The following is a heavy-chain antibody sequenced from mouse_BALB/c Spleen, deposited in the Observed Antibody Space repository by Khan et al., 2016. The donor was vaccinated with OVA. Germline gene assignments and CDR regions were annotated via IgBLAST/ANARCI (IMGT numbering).Heavy chain of an antibody. CDR1: GFTFSSYS. D-gene: IGHD1-3*01. J-gene: IGHJ3*01. V-gene: IGHV5-6*01. Sequence: EVELVESGGDLVKPGGSLKLSCAASGFTFSSYSMSWVRQTPDKRLEWVATISSGGDYTYYPDNVTGRFTISRDNAKNTLYLQMSSLKSEDTAMYYCAIHLSGSFAYWGQGTLVTVSA. CDR2: ISSGGDYT. CDR3: AIHLSGSFAY.